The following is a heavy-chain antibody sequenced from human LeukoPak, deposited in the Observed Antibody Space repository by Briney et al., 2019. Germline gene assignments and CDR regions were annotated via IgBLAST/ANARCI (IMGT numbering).Heavy chain of an antibody. V-gene: IGHV1-2*02. J-gene: IGHJ6*03. CDR2: INPNSGGT. CDR1: GYTFTGYY. CDR3: ARGVVAATFYYYMDV. D-gene: IGHD2-15*01. Sequence: ASVEVSCKASGYTFTGYYMHWVRQAPGQGLEWMGWINPNSGGTNYAQKFQGRVTMTRDTSISTAYMELSRLRSDDTAVYYCARGVVAATFYYYMDVWGKGTPVTVSS.